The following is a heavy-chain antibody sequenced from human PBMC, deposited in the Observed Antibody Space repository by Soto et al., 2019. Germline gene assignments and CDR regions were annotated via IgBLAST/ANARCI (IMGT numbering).Heavy chain of an antibody. CDR3: ARLRDDSSGYYPTRYNWFDP. D-gene: IGHD3-22*01. CDR1: GYSFTSYW. J-gene: IGHJ5*02. V-gene: IGHV5-51*01. Sequence: GESLKISCKGSGYSFTSYWIGWLRQMPGKGLEWMGIIYPGDSDTRYSPSFQGQVTISADKSISTTYLQWSSLKASDTAMYYCARLRDDSSGYYPTRYNWFDPRGQGTLVTVSS. CDR2: IYPGDSDT.